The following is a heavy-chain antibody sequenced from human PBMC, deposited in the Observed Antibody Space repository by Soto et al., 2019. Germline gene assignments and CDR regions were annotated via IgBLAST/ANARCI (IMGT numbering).Heavy chain of an antibody. V-gene: IGHV4-61*01. CDR1: GGSVSSGRYY. Sequence: QVQLQESGPGLVKPSETLSLTCTVSGGSVSSGRYYWSWIRQPPGKGLEWIGYIYYSGSTNYNPSLKSRVTISVDTSTNQFSLKLSSVTAADTAVYYCARGIEGWYQGRYYYGMDVWGQGTTVTVSS. D-gene: IGHD6-19*01. CDR3: ARGIEGWYQGRYYYGMDV. J-gene: IGHJ6*02. CDR2: IYYSGST.